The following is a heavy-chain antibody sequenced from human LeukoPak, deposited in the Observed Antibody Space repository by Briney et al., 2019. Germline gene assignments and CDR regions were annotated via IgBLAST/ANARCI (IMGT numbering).Heavy chain of an antibody. V-gene: IGHV4-30-4*07. J-gene: IGHJ4*02. D-gene: IGHD2-21*01. CDR3: VRVVALRAHFDS. Sequence: SETLSLTCAVSGGSIRSGGYSWSWIRQTPGKGLEWIGFLYYSGSTYYNPSLKSRVTISEDTSKNQFSLKLSSVTAADTAVYYCVRVVALRAHFDSWGQGILVTVSS. CDR2: LYYSGST. CDR1: GGSIRSGGYS.